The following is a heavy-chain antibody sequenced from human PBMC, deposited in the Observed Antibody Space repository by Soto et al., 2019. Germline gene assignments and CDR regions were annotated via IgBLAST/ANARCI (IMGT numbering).Heavy chain of an antibody. CDR1: GGSISSRNYY. Sequence: QLQLQESGPGLVKPSETLSLTCTVSGGSISSRNYYWAWVRQPPGKGLEWIGNICYSGDTYYRPSLRSRLTISVDTSKNQFSLKLSSLTAADTAMYYCASLQVPGNFDYWGQGNLVTVSS. D-gene: IGHD6-13*01. CDR3: ASLQVPGNFDY. J-gene: IGHJ4*02. CDR2: ICYSGDT. V-gene: IGHV4-39*01.